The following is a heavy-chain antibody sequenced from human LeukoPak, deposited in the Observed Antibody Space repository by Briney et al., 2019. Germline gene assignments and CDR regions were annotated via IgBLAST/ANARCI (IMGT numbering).Heavy chain of an antibody. CDR2: INHSGST. J-gene: IGHJ4*02. Sequence: KPSETLSLTCAVYGGSFSGYYWSWIRQPPGKGLEWIGEINHSGSTNYNPSLKGRVTISVDTSKNQFSLKLSSVTAADTAVYYCARGPDYDYVWGSYRPFDYWGQGTLVTVSS. CDR3: ARGPDYDYVWGSYRPFDY. V-gene: IGHV4-34*01. CDR1: GGSFSGYY. D-gene: IGHD3-16*02.